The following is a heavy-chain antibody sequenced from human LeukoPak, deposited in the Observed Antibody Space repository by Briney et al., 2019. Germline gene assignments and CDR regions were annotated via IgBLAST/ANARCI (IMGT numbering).Heavy chain of an antibody. V-gene: IGHV3-11*04. CDR2: ISSSGSTI. J-gene: IGHJ4*02. Sequence: GGSLRLSCAASGFTFSDYYMSWIRQAPGKGLEWVSYISSSGSTIYYADSVKGRFTISRDNAKSSLYLQMNSLRAEDTAVYYCAGYQPLISFDYWGQGTLVTVSS. D-gene: IGHD2-2*01. CDR1: GFTFSDYY. CDR3: AGYQPLISFDY.